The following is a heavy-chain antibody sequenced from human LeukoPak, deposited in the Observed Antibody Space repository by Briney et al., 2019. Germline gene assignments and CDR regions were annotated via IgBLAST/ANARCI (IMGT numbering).Heavy chain of an antibody. CDR3: ARETTYSYGHRGNWFDP. Sequence: PSETLSLTCTVSGGSISSYYWSWIRQPPGKGLEWIGYIYYSGSTNYNPSLKSRVTISVDTSKNQFSLKLSSVTAADTAVYYCARETTYSYGHRGNWFDPWGQGTLVTVSS. CDR2: IYYSGST. D-gene: IGHD5-18*01. V-gene: IGHV4-59*01. J-gene: IGHJ5*02. CDR1: GGSISSYY.